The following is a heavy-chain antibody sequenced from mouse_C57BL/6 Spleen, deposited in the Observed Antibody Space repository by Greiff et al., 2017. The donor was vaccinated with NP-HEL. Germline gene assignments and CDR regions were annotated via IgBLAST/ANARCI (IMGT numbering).Heavy chain of an antibody. V-gene: IGHV1-22*01. CDR2: INPNNGGT. CDR3: ARHGYYAMDY. J-gene: IGHJ4*01. Sequence: EVQLQQSGPELVKPGASVKMSCKASGYTFTDYNMHWVKQSHGKSLEWIGYINPNNGGTSYNQKFKGKATLTVHKSSSTAYIERRSLTSEDSTVYYCARHGYYAMDYWGQGTSVTVSS. CDR1: GYTFTDYN.